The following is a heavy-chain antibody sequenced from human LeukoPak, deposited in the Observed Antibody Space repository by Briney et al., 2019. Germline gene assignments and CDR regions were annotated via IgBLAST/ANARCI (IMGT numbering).Heavy chain of an antibody. V-gene: IGHV3-7*01. D-gene: IGHD3-3*01. CDR2: IKQDGSEK. Sequence: NPGGSLRLSCAASGFTFSSYWMSWVRQAPGKGLEWVANIKQDGSEKYYVDSVKGRFAISRDNAKNSLYLQMNSLRAEDTAVYYCADRGRFFCPQASDYWGQGTLVTVSS. CDR1: GFTFSSYW. CDR3: ADRGRFFCPQASDY. J-gene: IGHJ4*02.